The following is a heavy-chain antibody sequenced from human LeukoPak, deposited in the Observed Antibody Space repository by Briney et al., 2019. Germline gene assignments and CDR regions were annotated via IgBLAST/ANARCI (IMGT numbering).Heavy chain of an antibody. CDR1: GYTFTGYY. J-gene: IGHJ4*02. V-gene: IGHV1-2*02. D-gene: IGHD3-10*01. CDR2: INPNSGGT. Sequence: PVASVKVSCKASGYTFTGYYIHWVRQAPGQGLEWMGWINPNSGGTNYAQEFQGRVTMTRDTSISTAYMELSRLRSDDTAVYYCARVGEYGSGSYLLYWGQGTLVTVSS. CDR3: ARVGEYGSGSYLLY.